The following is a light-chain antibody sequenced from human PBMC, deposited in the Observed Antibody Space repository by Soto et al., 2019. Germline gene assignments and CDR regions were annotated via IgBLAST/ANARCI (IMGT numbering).Light chain of an antibody. CDR2: AAS. Sequence: DIQMTQSPSYMSASIGDRVTLTCRASQGILTYLAWYQQQPGQVPELLIQAASTLQPGVPSRFSGSGSGTEDTLTINSLQPEEVATYYGKKYDSAPWTVGNGTKVDIK. CDR3: KKYDSAPWT. V-gene: IGKV1-27*01. CDR1: QGILTY. J-gene: IGKJ1*01.